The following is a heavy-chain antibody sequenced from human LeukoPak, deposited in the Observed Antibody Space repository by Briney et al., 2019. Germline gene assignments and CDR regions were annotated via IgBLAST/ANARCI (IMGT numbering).Heavy chain of an antibody. CDR1: GFTFSSYS. Sequence: PGGSLRLSCAASGFTFSSYSMSWVRQAPGKGLEWVSAIIGGGGTTYYADSVKGRFTISRDNAKNSLYLQMNSLRAEDTAVYYCARDVYCSSATCPFDYWGQGTLVTVSS. CDR2: IIGGGGTT. CDR3: ARDVYCSSATCPFDY. J-gene: IGHJ4*02. D-gene: IGHD2-2*01. V-gene: IGHV3-23*01.